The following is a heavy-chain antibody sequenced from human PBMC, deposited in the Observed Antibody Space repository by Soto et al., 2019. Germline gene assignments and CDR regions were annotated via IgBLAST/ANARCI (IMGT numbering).Heavy chain of an antibody. Sequence: SGPTLVNPTQTLTLTCSLSGFSVSSNGARVGWIRQPPGKALEWLALIYWNDDKRYSPSLKSRLTITKDTSKNQVVLTMTNMDPVDTATYYCTQPGAAPWYWGQGTLVTVSA. CDR3: TQPGAAPWY. CDR1: GFSVSSNGAR. V-gene: IGHV2-5*01. CDR2: IYWNDDK. D-gene: IGHD6-25*01. J-gene: IGHJ4*02.